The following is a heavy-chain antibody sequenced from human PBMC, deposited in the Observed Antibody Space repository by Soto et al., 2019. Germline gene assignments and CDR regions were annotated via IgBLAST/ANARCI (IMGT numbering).Heavy chain of an antibody. CDR1: GYTLTELS. Sequence: GASVKVSCKVSGYTLTELSMHWVRQAPGKGLEWMGGFDPEDGETIYAQKFQGRVTMTEDTSTDTAYMELSSLRSEDTAVYYCATVTRYYYDSSGYPQIAAFDIWGQGTMVT. D-gene: IGHD3-22*01. V-gene: IGHV1-24*01. CDR3: ATVTRYYYDSSGYPQIAAFDI. J-gene: IGHJ3*02. CDR2: FDPEDGET.